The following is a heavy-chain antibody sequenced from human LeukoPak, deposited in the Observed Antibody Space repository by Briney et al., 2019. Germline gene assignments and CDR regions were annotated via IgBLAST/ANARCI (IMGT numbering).Heavy chain of an antibody. CDR1: GYTFTSYG. D-gene: IGHD3-10*01. Sequence: ASVKVSCKASGYTFTSYGISWVRQAPGQGLEWRGWISANNGNTNYAQKLQGRVTMTTDTSTSTAYMELRSLRSDDTAVYYCARATGLLWFGELLDPVDYWGQGALVTVSS. CDR2: ISANNGNT. CDR3: ARATGLLWFGELLDPVDY. J-gene: IGHJ4*02. V-gene: IGHV1-18*01.